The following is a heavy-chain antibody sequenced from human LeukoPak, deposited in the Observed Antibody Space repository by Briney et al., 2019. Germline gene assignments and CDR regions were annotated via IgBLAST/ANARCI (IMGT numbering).Heavy chain of an antibody. J-gene: IGHJ4*02. CDR3: AGRHGDTGAFEY. D-gene: IGHD5-24*01. V-gene: IGHV4-31*01. CDR2: IYYSGTA. CDR1: GGSISGGGYY. Sequence: PSETLSLTCTVSGGSISGGGYYWSWIRQHPGKGLEWIGYIYYSGTAYYNPSLKSPVVISIDTSENQFSLKVSSVTAADTAVYYCAGRHGDTGAFEYWGQGILVTVSS.